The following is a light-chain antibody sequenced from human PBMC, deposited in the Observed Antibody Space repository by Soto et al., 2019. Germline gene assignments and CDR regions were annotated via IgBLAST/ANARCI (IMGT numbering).Light chain of an antibody. Sequence: DIVMTQTPLSLSVTPGQPASISCKSSHSLLGSDGKTYLSWYLQKPGHPPQLLIFEVSNHFSGVSDRFSGSGSGTDFTLKISRVEAEDVGVYYCMQSVQFPRTFGGGTKVEIK. CDR3: MQSVQFPRT. CDR2: EVS. CDR1: HSLLGSDGKTY. V-gene: IGKV2D-29*01. J-gene: IGKJ4*01.